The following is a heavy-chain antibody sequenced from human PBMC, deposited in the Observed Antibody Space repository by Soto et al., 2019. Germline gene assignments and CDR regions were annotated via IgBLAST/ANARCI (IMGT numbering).Heavy chain of an antibody. Sequence: GGSLRLSCAASGFTFSSYAMSWVRQAPGKGLEWVSASSGSGGSTYYADSVKGRFTISRDNSKNTLYLQMNSLRAEDSAVYYCAKKASDFWSGYQGGWFDPWGQGTLVTVSS. V-gene: IGHV3-23*01. CDR1: GFTFSSYA. CDR2: SSGSGGST. CDR3: AKKASDFWSGYQGGWFDP. D-gene: IGHD3-3*01. J-gene: IGHJ5*02.